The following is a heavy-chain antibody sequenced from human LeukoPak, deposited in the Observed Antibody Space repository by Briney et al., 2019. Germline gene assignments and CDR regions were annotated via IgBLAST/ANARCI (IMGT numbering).Heavy chain of an antibody. CDR2: ISGSSGST. Sequence: LSGGSLRLSCAASGFTFSSYAMSWVRQAPGKGLEWVSAISGSSGSTYYADSVKGRFTISRDNSKNTLYLQMNSLRAEDTAVYYCAKSAAAGNYYYYGMDVWGQGTTVTVSS. D-gene: IGHD6-13*01. CDR1: GFTFSSYA. CDR3: AKSAAAGNYYYYGMDV. J-gene: IGHJ6*02. V-gene: IGHV3-23*01.